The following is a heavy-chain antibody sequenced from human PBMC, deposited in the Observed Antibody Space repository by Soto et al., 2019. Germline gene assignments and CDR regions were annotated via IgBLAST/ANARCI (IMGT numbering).Heavy chain of an antibody. Sequence: QVQLVQSGAEVKKPGSSVKVSCKASGGTFSNFALISWVRQAPGQGLGWMGGIIPIDATVNYAQKFQGRITITADESTTTAYMALGSLSSADTAVYYCARDLLGFGYTYGDVWGQGTTVTVSS. CDR1: GGTFSNFA. D-gene: IGHD3-10*01. CDR2: IIPIDATV. V-gene: IGHV1-69*12. J-gene: IGHJ6*01. CDR3: ARDLLGFGYTYGDV.